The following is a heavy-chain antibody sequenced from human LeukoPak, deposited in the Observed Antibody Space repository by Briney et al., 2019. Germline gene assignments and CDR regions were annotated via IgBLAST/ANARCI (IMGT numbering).Heavy chain of an antibody. CDR1: SGSISSTNYC. J-gene: IGHJ6*03. V-gene: IGHV4-39*07. CDR2: IHYSGST. D-gene: IGHD2-15*01. CDR3: ARGYCSGGSCYSYYYYNYMDV. Sequence: PSETLSLTCTVSSGSISSTNYCWGWIRQPPGKGLEWIGSIHYSGSTNYNLSLKSRVTISVDTSKNQFSLKLSSVTAADTAVYYCARGYCSGGSCYSYYYYNYMDVWGKGATVTVSS.